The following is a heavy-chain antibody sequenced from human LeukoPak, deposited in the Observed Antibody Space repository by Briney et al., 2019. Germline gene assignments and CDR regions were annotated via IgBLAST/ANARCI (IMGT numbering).Heavy chain of an antibody. V-gene: IGHV3-9*01. J-gene: IGHJ6*03. D-gene: IGHD6-6*01. CDR1: GFTFDDYA. CDR3: ARIAARLFYYYYYMDV. Sequence: GGSLRLSCAASGFTFDDYAMHWVRQAPGKGLEWVSGISWNSGSIGYADSVKGRFTISRDNAKNSLYLQMNSLRAEDTALYYCARIAARLFYYYYYMDVWGKGTTVTVSS. CDR2: ISWNSGSI.